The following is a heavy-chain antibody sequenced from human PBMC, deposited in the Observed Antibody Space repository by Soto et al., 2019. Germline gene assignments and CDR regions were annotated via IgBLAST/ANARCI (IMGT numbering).Heavy chain of an antibody. V-gene: IGHV4-59*08. Sequence: SETLSLTCTVSGGSISSYYWSWIRQPPGKGLEWIGYIYYSGSTNYNPSLKSRVTISVDTSKNQFSLKLSSVTAADTAVYYCARGYYDSSGYHDAFDIWGQGTMVTVS. CDR3: ARGYYDSSGYHDAFDI. CDR1: GGSISSYY. J-gene: IGHJ3*02. CDR2: IYYSGST. D-gene: IGHD3-22*01.